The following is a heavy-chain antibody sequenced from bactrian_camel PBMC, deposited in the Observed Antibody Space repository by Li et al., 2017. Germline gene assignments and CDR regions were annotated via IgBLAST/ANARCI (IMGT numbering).Heavy chain of an antibody. V-gene: IGHV3S53*01. CDR2: IDTDGTTT. D-gene: IGHD6*01. Sequence: VQLVESGGGSVQAGGSLRLSCSLSEYDVTISCMAWFRQAPGKEREFVSAIDTDGTTTRYADSVKDRFTISQDNAKKTVYLQMDSLKPDDTAMYYCETEPSTDGTWYPSCSYRGQGTQVTVS. CDR1: EYDVTISC. CDR3: ETEPSTDGTWYPSCSY. J-gene: IGHJ4*01.